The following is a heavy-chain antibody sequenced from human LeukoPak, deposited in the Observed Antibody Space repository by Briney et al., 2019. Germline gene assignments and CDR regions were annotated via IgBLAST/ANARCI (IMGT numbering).Heavy chain of an antibody. J-gene: IGHJ6*02. D-gene: IGHD2-8*01. CDR3: ASLYLAFLHGMDV. Sequence: GRSLRLSCAASGFTFSSYAMHWVRQAPGKGLEWVAVISYDRSNKYYADSVKGRFTISRDNSKNTLYLQMNSLRAEDTAVYYCASLYLAFLHGMDVWGQGTTVTVSS. CDR1: GFTFSSYA. V-gene: IGHV3-30-3*01. CDR2: ISYDRSNK.